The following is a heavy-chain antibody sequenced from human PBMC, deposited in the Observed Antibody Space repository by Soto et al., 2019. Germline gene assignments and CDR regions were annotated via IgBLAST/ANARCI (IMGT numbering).Heavy chain of an antibody. D-gene: IGHD3-10*01. CDR3: ARESGGSGSFWGPNWFDP. V-gene: IGHV4-31*03. CDR1: GGSISSGGYY. Sequence: SETLSLTCTVSGGSISSGGYYWSWIRQHPGKGQEWIGYIYYSGSTYYNPSLKSRVTISVDTSKNQFSLKLSSVTAADTAVYYCARESGGSGSFWGPNWFDPWGQGTLVTVSS. J-gene: IGHJ5*02. CDR2: IYYSGST.